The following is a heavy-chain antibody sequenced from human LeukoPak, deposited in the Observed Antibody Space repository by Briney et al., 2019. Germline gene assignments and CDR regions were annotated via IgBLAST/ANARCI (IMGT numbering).Heavy chain of an antibody. CDR1: GYTFTGYY. CDR2: INPNSGGT. Sequence: ASVKVSCKASGYTFTGYYMHWVRQAPGQGLEWVGWINPNSGGTNYAQKFQGRVTMTRDTSISTAYMELSRLRSDDTAVYYCARETIWFGELGGNNWFDPWGQGTLVTVSS. V-gene: IGHV1-2*02. J-gene: IGHJ5*02. D-gene: IGHD3-10*01. CDR3: ARETIWFGELGGNNWFDP.